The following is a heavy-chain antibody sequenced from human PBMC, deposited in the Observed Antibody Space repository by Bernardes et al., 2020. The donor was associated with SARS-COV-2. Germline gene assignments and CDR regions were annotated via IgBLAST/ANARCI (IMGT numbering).Heavy chain of an antibody. D-gene: IGHD2-15*01. CDR1: GFTFNMYA. CDR3: AKCVVGYYAVDV. Sequence: GGSLRLSCAASGFTFNMYAMTWVRQAPGKGLEWVSGISGSGGSTYYADSVKGRFTISRDNSKNTLFLQMNSLRAEDTSVYYCAKCVVGYYAVDVWGQGTTVTVS. J-gene: IGHJ6*02. CDR2: ISGSGGST. V-gene: IGHV3-23*01.